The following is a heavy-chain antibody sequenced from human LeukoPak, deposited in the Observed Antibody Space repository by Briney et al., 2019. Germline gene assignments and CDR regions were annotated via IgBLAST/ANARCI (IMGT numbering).Heavy chain of an antibody. CDR1: GFTFSSYN. J-gene: IGHJ4*02. D-gene: IGHD3-9*01. CDR3: AVSLRYFDWLFSQGFDY. Sequence: GGSLRLSCAASGFTFSSYNINWVRQAPVKGLEWVSSISSSSSHMYYADSVKGRFTISRDNAKNSLYLQMNSLRAEDTAVYYCAVSLRYFDWLFSQGFDYWGQGTLVTVSS. CDR2: ISSSSSHM. V-gene: IGHV3-21*01.